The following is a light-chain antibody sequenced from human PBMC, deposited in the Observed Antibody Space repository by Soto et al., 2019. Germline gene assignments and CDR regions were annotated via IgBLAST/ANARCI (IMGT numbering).Light chain of an antibody. CDR3: QQYNNWPPWT. J-gene: IGKJ1*01. Sequence: EMVMTQSPATLSVFLGERATLSCRASQSVSSNLAWYQQKPGQAPRLLIYGASTRATGIPARFSGSGSGTDFTLTISSLQSEDCAVYYCQQYNNWPPWTFGQGTKVEIK. V-gene: IGKV3-15*01. CDR2: GAS. CDR1: QSVSSN.